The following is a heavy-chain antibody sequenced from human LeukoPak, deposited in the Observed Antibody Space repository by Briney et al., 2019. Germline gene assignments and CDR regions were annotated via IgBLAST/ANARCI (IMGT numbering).Heavy chain of an antibody. CDR3: ARGGVIRSGDYHFDF. CDR2: FFSSGST. D-gene: IGHD4-17*01. Sequence: SETLSLTCTVSGASISNYYWSWIRQPPGGGLEWIGYFFSSGSTRYNPSLKTRATISVDTSKNQLSLKMTSVSAADTALYYCARGGVIRSGDYHFDFWGQGTLVTVSS. CDR1: GASISNYY. J-gene: IGHJ4*02. V-gene: IGHV4-59*13.